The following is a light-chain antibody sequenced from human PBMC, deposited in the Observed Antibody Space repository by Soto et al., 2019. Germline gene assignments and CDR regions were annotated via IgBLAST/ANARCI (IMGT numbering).Light chain of an antibody. CDR3: QQYNSYPWT. J-gene: IGKJ1*01. CDR2: AAS. CDR1: QSIRSD. V-gene: IGKV1-17*01. Sequence: SQITQSPSSLSASVTDRVPFICRASQSIRSDLGWYRQKPGKAPKLLIYAASSLHSGIPSRFSGSGSGTEFTLTISSLQPDDFATYYCQQYNSYPWTFGQGTKVDIK.